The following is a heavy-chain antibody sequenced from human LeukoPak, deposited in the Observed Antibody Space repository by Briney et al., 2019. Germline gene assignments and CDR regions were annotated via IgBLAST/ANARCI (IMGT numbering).Heavy chain of an antibody. J-gene: IGHJ5*02. CDR1: GYSFTSYW. CDR2: IYPGDSHT. V-gene: IGHV5-51*01. Sequence: GESLKISCKGSGYSFTSYWIAWVRQMPGKGLEWMGIIYPGDSHTRYSPSLQGQVTISADKSISTAYLQWSSLKASDTAMYYCARVPPDCSSSSCYIGYNWFDPWGQGTLVTVSS. CDR3: ARVPPDCSSSSCYIGYNWFDP. D-gene: IGHD2-2*02.